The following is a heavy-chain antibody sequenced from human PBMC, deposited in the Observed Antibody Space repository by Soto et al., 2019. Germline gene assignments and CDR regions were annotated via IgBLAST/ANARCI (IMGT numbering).Heavy chain of an antibody. Sequence: ASVKVSCKASGYTFTSYDINWVRQATGQGLEWMGWMNPNSGNTGYAQKFQGRVTMTRNTSISTAYMELSSLRSEDTAVYYCARATYYDFWSGYYTYYYMEVWGKGTTVTVSS. CDR1: GYTFTSYD. CDR2: MNPNSGNT. V-gene: IGHV1-8*01. D-gene: IGHD3-3*01. J-gene: IGHJ6*03. CDR3: ARATYYDFWSGYYTYYYMEV.